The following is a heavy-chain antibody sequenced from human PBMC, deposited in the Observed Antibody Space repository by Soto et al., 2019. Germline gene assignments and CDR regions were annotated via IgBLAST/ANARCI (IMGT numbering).Heavy chain of an antibody. CDR2: INAGNGNT. CDR1: GYTFTSYA. J-gene: IGHJ6*02. V-gene: IGHV1-3*01. CDR3: ARDWTSNWNYYYYGMDV. D-gene: IGHD1-1*01. Sequence: QVQLVQSGAEVKKPGASVKVSCKASGYTFTSYAMHWVRQAPGQRLEWMGWINAGNGNTKYSQKFQGRVTITRDTAASTAYMELSSLRSEDTAVYYCARDWTSNWNYYYYGMDVWGQGTTVTVSS.